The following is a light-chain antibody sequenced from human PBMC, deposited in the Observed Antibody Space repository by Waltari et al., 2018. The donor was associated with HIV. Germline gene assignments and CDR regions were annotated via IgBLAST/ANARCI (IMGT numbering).Light chain of an antibody. Sequence: SYELTQPPSVSVSPGQTASISCSGDQLGDKYVSWYQQRPGQSPLLIIYQDAERPSGIPERFSGSNSGNTASLTISGTQTMDEADYFCQTWDSRTVVFGGGTKLSVL. CDR2: QDA. CDR3: QTWDSRTVV. CDR1: QLGDKY. J-gene: IGLJ3*02. V-gene: IGLV3-1*01.